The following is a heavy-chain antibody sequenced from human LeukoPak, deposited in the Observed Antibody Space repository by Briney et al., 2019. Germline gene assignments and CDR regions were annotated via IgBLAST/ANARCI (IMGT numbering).Heavy chain of an antibody. CDR1: GFTFSISA. CDR2: ISSSSTSK. J-gene: IGHJ3*02. CDR3: AKSDSTSYNACDI. Sequence: GGSLRLSCTASGFTFSISAMSWVRQAPGGGLEWVSSISSSSTSKYYAESVKGRFTISRDNSKNTLYLQMNSLRAEDTAVYYCAKSDSTSYNACDIWGQGTMVTVSP. V-gene: IGHV3-23*01. D-gene: IGHD2/OR15-2a*01.